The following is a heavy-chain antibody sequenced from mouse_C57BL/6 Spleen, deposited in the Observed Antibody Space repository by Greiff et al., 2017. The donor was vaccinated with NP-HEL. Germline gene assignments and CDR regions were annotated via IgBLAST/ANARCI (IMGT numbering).Heavy chain of an antibody. V-gene: IGHV1-82*01. CDR2: IDPGDGDT. CDR1: GYAFSSSW. D-gene: IGHD2-2*01. J-gene: IGHJ4*01. CDR3: ARSGYGYPYAMDY. Sequence: VQLQESGPELVKPGASVKISCKASGYAFSSSWMNWVKQRPGKGLEWIGRIDPGDGDTNYNGKFKGKATLTADKASSTAYMQLSSLTSEDSAVYFCARSGYGYPYAMDYWGQGTSVTVSS.